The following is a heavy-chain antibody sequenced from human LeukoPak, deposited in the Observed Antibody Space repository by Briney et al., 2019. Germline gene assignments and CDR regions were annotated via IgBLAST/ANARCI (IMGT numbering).Heavy chain of an antibody. Sequence: PSETLSLTCTVSGGSISSYYWSWIRQPPGKGLEWIGYIYYSGSTNYNPSLKSRVTISVDTSKNQFSLKLSSVTAADTAVYYCARGTVPELIVGAQGAHFDYWGQGTLVTVSS. CDR2: IYYSGST. J-gene: IGHJ4*02. V-gene: IGHV4-59*01. CDR1: GGSISSYY. CDR3: ARGTVPELIVGAQGAHFDY. D-gene: IGHD1-26*01.